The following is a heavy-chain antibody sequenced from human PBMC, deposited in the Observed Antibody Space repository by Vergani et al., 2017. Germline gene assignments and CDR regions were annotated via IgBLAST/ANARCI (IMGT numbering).Heavy chain of an antibody. CDR3: ARGDNYDILTGYPISYYYYYYMDV. J-gene: IGHJ6*03. CDR2: MNPNSGNT. V-gene: IGHV1-8*01. D-gene: IGHD3-9*01. Sequence: QVQLVQSGAEVKKPGASVKVSCKASGYTFTSYDINWVRQATGQGLEWMGWMNPNSGNTGYAQKFQGRVTITADESTSTAYMELSSLRSEDTAVYYCARGDNYDILTGYPISYYYYYYMDVWGKGTTVTVSS. CDR1: GYTFTSYD.